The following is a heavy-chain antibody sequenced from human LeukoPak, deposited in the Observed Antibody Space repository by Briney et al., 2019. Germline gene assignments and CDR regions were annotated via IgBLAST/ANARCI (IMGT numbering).Heavy chain of an antibody. CDR2: ISAYNGDT. CDR1: GYSFASYG. Sequence: ASGKVSCKASGYSFASYGIHWVRQAPGQGLEWMGWISAYNGDTDYAQNLQGRVTMTTDTSTSTAYMELRSLRSDDTAVYYCATGWSGYFASLDYWGQGTLVTVAS. J-gene: IGHJ4*02. V-gene: IGHV1-18*01. CDR3: ATGWSGYFASLDY. D-gene: IGHD3-3*01.